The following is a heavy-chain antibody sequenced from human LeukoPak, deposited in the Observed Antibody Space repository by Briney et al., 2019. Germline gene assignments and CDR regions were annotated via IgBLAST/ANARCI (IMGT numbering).Heavy chain of an antibody. J-gene: IGHJ6*03. Sequence: SETLSLTCTVSGYSISSGYYWGWIRQPPGKGLEWIGSIYHSGSTYYNPSLKSRVTISVDTSKNQFSLKLSSVTAADTAVYYCARADEWFGELSISRWDSGYYYYMDVWGKGTTVTISS. CDR3: ARADEWFGELSISRWDSGYYYYMDV. CDR2: IYHSGST. D-gene: IGHD3-10*01. CDR1: GYSISSGYY. V-gene: IGHV4-38-2*02.